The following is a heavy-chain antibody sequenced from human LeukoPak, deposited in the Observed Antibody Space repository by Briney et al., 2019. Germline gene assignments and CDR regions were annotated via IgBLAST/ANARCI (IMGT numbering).Heavy chain of an antibody. CDR1: GYSISSGYY. Sequence: PSETLSLTCAVSGYSISSGYYWGWIRLPPGKGLEWIGTIYHSGSTYYNPSLKSRVTIAVDTSKNQFSLKLSSVTGADTAVYYCARGQWLVPIDYWGQGTLVTVSS. D-gene: IGHD6-19*01. J-gene: IGHJ4*02. CDR3: ARGQWLVPIDY. CDR2: IYHSGST. V-gene: IGHV4-38-2*01.